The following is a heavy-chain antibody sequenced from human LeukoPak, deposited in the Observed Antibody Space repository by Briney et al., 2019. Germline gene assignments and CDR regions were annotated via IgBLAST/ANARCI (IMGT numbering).Heavy chain of an antibody. J-gene: IGHJ6*03. Sequence: PGGSLRLSCAASGFTFSNAWMSWVRQAPGKGLEWVGRINTDGSSTSYADSVKGRFTISRDNAKNTLYLQMNSLRAEDTAVYYCARVGIVVPDYYYYYMDVWGKGTTVTVSS. CDR2: INTDGSST. D-gene: IGHD2-21*01. CDR1: GFTFSNAW. V-gene: IGHV3-74*01. CDR3: ARVGIVVPDYYYYYMDV.